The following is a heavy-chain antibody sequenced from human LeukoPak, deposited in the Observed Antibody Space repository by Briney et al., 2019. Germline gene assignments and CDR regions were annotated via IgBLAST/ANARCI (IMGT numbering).Heavy chain of an antibody. CDR3: ARDGGYSGYDFEY. Sequence: GASVKVSCKASGYTFTSHYIHRVRQALGQGVEWMGMIIPSDGSTSYAQTFQGRVTMTRDTSTSTVYMEVSSLRTEDTAVYYCARDGGYSGYDFEYWGQGTLVAVSS. D-gene: IGHD5-12*01. J-gene: IGHJ4*02. CDR2: IIPSDGST. V-gene: IGHV1-46*01. CDR1: GYTFTSHY.